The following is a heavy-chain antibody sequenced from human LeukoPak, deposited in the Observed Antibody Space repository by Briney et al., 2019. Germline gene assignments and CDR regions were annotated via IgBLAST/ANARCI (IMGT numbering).Heavy chain of an antibody. Sequence: ASVKVSCKASGYTFTNYGINWVRHAPGQGLEWMGWISGDNGNTNYAQKVQGRVTMTRGTSTSTAYMELRSLRSDDTAVYYCARDGNYFYYRDVWGKGTTVSVSS. CDR2: ISGDNGNT. V-gene: IGHV1-18*01. CDR3: ARDGNYFYYRDV. J-gene: IGHJ6*03. D-gene: IGHD1-1*01. CDR1: GYTFTNYG.